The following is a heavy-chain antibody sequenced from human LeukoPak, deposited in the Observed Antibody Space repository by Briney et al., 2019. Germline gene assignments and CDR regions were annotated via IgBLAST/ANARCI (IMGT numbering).Heavy chain of an antibody. V-gene: IGHV3-21*01. CDR2: ISSSSSYI. CDR1: GFTFSSYS. Sequence: GGSLSLSCAASGFTFSSYSMNWVRQAPGKGLEGVSSISSSSSYIYYADSVKGRFTISRDNAKNSLYLQMNSLRAEDTAVYYCARVKDCSGGSCHSFDYWGQGTLVTVSS. J-gene: IGHJ4*02. D-gene: IGHD2-15*01. CDR3: ARVKDCSGGSCHSFDY.